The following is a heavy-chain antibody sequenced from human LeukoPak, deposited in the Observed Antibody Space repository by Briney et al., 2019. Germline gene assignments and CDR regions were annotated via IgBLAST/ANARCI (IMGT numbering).Heavy chain of an antibody. CDR3: ARDALIDCSGGSCYFSEGFDY. CDR1: GGTFSSYA. V-gene: IGHV1-3*01. Sequence: GGSLRLSCAASGGTFSSYAISWVRQAPGQRLEWMGWINAGNGNTKYSQKFQGRVTITRDTSASTAYMELSSLRSEDTAVYYCARDALIDCSGGSCYFSEGFDYWGQGTLVTVSS. J-gene: IGHJ4*02. CDR2: INAGNGNT. D-gene: IGHD2-15*01.